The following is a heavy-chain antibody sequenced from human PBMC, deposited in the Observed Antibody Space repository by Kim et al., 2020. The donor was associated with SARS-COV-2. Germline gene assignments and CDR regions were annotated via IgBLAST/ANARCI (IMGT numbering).Heavy chain of an antibody. D-gene: IGHD4-17*01. V-gene: IGHV5-51*01. J-gene: IGHJ4*02. Sequence: KYSPSFEGQVTTSADKSISTAYLQWSSLKASDTAMYYCARRYGDYADFNYWGQGTLVTVSS. CDR3: ARRYGDYADFNY.